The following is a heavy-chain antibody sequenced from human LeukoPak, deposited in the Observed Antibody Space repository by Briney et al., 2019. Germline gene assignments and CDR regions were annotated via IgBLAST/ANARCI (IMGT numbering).Heavy chain of an antibody. CDR2: INWNGDNI. Sequence: GGSLRLSCAASGFTFDDYGMHWVRQAPGKGLEWVSGINWNGDNIDYADSVKGRFIISRDNAKNSLFLQMHNLTTDDTAVYYCAKSTSGWRAGWFDPWGQGTLVSVSS. CDR3: AKSTSGWRAGWFDP. D-gene: IGHD6-19*01. V-gene: IGHV3-9*01. J-gene: IGHJ5*02. CDR1: GFTFDDYG.